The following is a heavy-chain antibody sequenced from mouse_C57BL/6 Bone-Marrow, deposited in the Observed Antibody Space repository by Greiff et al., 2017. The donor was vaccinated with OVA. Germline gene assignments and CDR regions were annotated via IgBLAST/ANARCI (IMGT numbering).Heavy chain of an antibody. D-gene: IGHD2-5*01. V-gene: IGHV1-81*01. CDR2: IYPRSGNT. J-gene: IGHJ2*01. CDR3: ASGYYSNPYYYDY. Sequence: QVQLQQSGAELVRPGASVKLSCKASGYTFTSYGISWVKQRTGQGLEWIGEIYPRSGNTYYNAKFKGKATMTADKSSITAYMELRSLTSEDSTVFFCASGYYSNPYYYDYWGQGTTLTVSS. CDR1: GYTFTSYG.